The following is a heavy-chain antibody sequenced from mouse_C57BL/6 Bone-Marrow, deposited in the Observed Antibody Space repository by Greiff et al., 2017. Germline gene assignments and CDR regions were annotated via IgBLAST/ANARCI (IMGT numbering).Heavy chain of an antibody. CDR1: GYTFTDYY. Sequence: EVQLQQSGPELVKPGASVKISCKASGYTFTDYYMNWVKQSHGKSLEWIGDINPNNGGTSYNQKFKGKATLTVDTSSSTAYMELRGLTSENSAVSYGTRTEAYYSNRGFAYWGQGTLVTVSA. CDR3: TRTEAYYSNRGFAY. D-gene: IGHD2-5*01. V-gene: IGHV1-26*01. CDR2: INPNNGGT. J-gene: IGHJ3*01.